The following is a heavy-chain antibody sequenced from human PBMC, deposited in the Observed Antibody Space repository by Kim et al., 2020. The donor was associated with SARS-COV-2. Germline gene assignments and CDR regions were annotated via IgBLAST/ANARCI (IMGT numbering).Heavy chain of an antibody. CDR3: AREADGYFDY. Sequence: TNYAQKLQCRVTMTTDTSTSTAYMELRSLRSDDTAVYYCAREADGYFDYWGQGTLVTVSS. CDR2: T. J-gene: IGHJ4*02. V-gene: IGHV1-18*01.